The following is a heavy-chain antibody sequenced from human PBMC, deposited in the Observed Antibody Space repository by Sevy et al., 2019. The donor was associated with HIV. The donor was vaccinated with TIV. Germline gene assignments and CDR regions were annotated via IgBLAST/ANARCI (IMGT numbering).Heavy chain of an antibody. V-gene: IGHV3-53*01. CDR2: IYSGGST. J-gene: IGHJ5*02. D-gene: IGHD2-2*01. CDR1: GFTVSSNY. CDR3: AREYCSSTSCYESWFDP. Sequence: GSLRLSCAASGFTVSSNYMSWVRQAPGKGLEWVSVIYSGGSTYYADSVKGRFTISRDNSKNTLYLQMNSLRAEDTAVYYCAREYCSSTSCYESWFDPWGQGTLVTVSS.